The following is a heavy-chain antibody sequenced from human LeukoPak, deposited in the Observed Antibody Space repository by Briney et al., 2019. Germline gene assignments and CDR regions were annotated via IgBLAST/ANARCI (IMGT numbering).Heavy chain of an antibody. J-gene: IGHJ6*02. Sequence: GRSLRLSCAASGFTFSSYAMHWVRQAPGKGLEWVAVISYDGSSKYYADSVKGRFTISRDNSKNTLYLQMNSLRAEDTAVYYCARKLRYFDWLSPLIYYGMDVWGQGTTVTVSS. D-gene: IGHD3-9*01. CDR1: GFTFSSYA. CDR2: ISYDGSSK. CDR3: ARKLRYFDWLSPLIYYGMDV. V-gene: IGHV3-30-3*01.